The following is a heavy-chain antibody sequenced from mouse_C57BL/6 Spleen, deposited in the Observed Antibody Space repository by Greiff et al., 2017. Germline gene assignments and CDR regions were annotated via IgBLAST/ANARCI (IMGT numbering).Heavy chain of an antibody. CDR2: IDPSDSYT. V-gene: IGHV1-50*01. J-gene: IGHJ3*01. CDR3: ARWGGFAY. CDR1: GYTFTSYW. Sequence: QVQLKQPGAELVKPGASVKLSCKASGYTFTSYWMQWVKQRPGQGLEWIGEIDPSDSYTNYNQKFKGKATLTVDTSSSTAYMQRSSLTSEDSAVYCCARWGGFAYWGQGTLVTVSA.